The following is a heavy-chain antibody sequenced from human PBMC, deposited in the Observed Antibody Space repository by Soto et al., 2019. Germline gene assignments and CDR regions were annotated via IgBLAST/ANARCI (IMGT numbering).Heavy chain of an antibody. J-gene: IGHJ3*02. Sequence: SETLSLTCAVYGGSFSGYYWSWIRQPPGKGLEWIGEINHSGSTNYNPSLKSRVTISVDTSKNQFSLKLSSVTAADTAVYYCARGDDFWSGYYRVSDAFDIWGQGTMVTVSS. V-gene: IGHV4-34*01. CDR1: GGSFSGYY. CDR2: INHSGST. D-gene: IGHD3-3*01. CDR3: ARGDDFWSGYYRVSDAFDI.